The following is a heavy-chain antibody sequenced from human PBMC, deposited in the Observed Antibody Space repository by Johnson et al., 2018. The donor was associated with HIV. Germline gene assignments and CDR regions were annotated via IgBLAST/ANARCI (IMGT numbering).Heavy chain of an antibody. J-gene: IGHJ3*02. CDR3: AKAPYGSIDAFDI. Sequence: QVLLVESGGGVVQPGRSLRLSCAASGFTFSNYAMHWVRQAPGRGLEWVAVISYDGSKKYYAGSVKGRFTISRDNSKTTLYLQMNSLRAEDTAVYYCAKAPYGSIDAFDIWGQGTMVTV. CDR2: ISYDGSKK. CDR1: GFTFSNYA. D-gene: IGHD3-10*01. V-gene: IGHV3-30*04.